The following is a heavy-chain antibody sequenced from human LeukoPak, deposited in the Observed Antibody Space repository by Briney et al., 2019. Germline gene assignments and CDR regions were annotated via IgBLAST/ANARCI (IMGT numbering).Heavy chain of an antibody. CDR1: GFTFNTFE. J-gene: IGHJ4*02. V-gene: IGHV3-48*03. CDR3: ARDAPGTVTNDY. CDR2: ISSGGDII. D-gene: IGHD4-17*01. Sequence: GGSLRLSCAASGFTFNTFEMNWVRQAPGKGLEWVSWISSGGDIIYYTDSVKGRSTVSRDNARNLLFLQLSSLRAEDTATYYCARDAPGTVTNDYWGQGTLVTVSS.